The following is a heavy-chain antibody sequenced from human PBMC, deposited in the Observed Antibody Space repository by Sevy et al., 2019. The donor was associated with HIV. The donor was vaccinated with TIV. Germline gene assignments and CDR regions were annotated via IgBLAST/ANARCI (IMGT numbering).Heavy chain of an antibody. CDR3: ARAYLYYDFWSGYYDNYYYYYMDV. J-gene: IGHJ6*03. CDR2: ISAYNGNT. D-gene: IGHD3-3*01. CDR1: GYTFTSYG. Sequence: ASVKVSCKASGYTFTSYGISWVRQAPGQGLEWMGWISAYNGNTNYAQMLQGRVTMTTDTSTSTAYMELRSLRSDDTAVYYCARAYLYYDFWSGYYDNYYYYYMDVWGKGTTVTVSS. V-gene: IGHV1-18*01.